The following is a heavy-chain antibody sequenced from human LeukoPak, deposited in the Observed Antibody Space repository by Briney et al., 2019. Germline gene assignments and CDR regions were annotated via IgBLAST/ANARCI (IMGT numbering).Heavy chain of an antibody. CDR3: TRYSAGWSSGGGY. CDR1: GGSISSLTYY. CDR2: IYYSGTT. D-gene: IGHD6-19*01. Sequence: SETLSVTCTVSGGSISSLTYYWGWIRQPPGKGLEWIASIYYSGTTYYSPSLKSRVAISVNRSNNQFSLRLSSVTAADTAVYFCTRYSAGWSSGGGYWGQGTVVTVSS. V-gene: IGHV4-39*01. J-gene: IGHJ4*02.